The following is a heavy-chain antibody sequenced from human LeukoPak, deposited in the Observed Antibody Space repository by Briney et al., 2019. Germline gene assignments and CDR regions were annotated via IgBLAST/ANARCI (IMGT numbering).Heavy chain of an antibody. V-gene: IGHV1-8*02. J-gene: IGHJ5*02. CDR1: GYTFTSYG. CDR3: ARAEGYCSSTSCFNWFDP. CDR2: MNPNSGNT. D-gene: IGHD2-2*01. Sequence: ASVKVSCKASGYTFTSYGISWVRQATGQGLEWMGWMNPNSGNTGYAQKFQGRVTMTRNTSISTAYMELSSLRSEDTAVYYCARAEGYCSSTSCFNWFDPWGQGTLVTVSS.